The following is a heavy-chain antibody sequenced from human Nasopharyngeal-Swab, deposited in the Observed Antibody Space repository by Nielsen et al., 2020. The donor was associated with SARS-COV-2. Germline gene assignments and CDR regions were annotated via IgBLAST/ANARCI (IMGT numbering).Heavy chain of an antibody. CDR2: ISHYGST. J-gene: IGHJ5*02. CDR1: GGSFSGYY. Sequence: SQTLSLTCAVYGGSFSGYYWSWIRQPPGKGLEWIGEISHYGSTNYNPSLKSRVTISVDTSKNQFSLKLSSVTAADTAVYYCARTMVRGVHWFDPWGQGTLVTVSS. CDR3: ARTMVRGVHWFDP. D-gene: IGHD3-10*01. V-gene: IGHV4-34*01.